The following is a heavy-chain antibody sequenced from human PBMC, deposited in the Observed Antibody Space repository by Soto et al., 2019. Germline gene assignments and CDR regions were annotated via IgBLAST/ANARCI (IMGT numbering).Heavy chain of an antibody. CDR3: ARGSKASYPGRRIFEL. D-gene: IGHD3-10*01. CDR1: VITFFIRA. V-gene: IGHV3-23*01. CDR2: ITDTGGDA. J-gene: IGHJ4*02. Sequence: GGSXRLSCLPSVITFFIRAMSWVRQAPGEGLEWVSTITDTGGDAKYADSVRGRFTISRDNSKKTLYLQMSSLRADDSAVYFCARGSKASYPGRRIFELWGRGTLVTVSS.